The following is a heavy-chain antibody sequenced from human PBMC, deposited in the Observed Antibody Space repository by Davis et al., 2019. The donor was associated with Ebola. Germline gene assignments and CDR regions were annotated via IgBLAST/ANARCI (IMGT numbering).Heavy chain of an antibody. CDR1: GFTFSVYY. CDR3: VGSGFDY. V-gene: IGHV3-23*01. CDR2: ISGSGGST. J-gene: IGHJ4*02. D-gene: IGHD2-15*01. Sequence: GGSLRLSCAASGFTFSVYYMSWIRQAPGKGLEWVSAISGSGGSTYYADSVKGRFTISRDNSKNTLYLQMNSLRAEDTAVYYCVGSGFDYWGQGTLVTVSS.